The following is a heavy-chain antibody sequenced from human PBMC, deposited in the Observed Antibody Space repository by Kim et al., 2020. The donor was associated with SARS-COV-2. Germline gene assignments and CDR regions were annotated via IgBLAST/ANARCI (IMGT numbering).Heavy chain of an antibody. D-gene: IGHD3-22*01. J-gene: IGHJ6*02. CDR2: INTNTGNP. Sequence: ASVKVSCKASGYTFTSYAMNWVRQAPGQGLEWMGWINTNTGNPTYAQGFTGRFVFSLDTSVGTAYLQISSLKAEDTAVYYCARRPLMSSGYYYGMDVWGQGTTVTVSS. V-gene: IGHV7-4-1*02. CDR3: ARRPLMSSGYYYGMDV. CDR1: GYTFTSYA.